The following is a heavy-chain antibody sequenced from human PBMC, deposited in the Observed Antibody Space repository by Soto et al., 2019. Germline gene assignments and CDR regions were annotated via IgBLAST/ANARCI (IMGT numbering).Heavy chain of an antibody. CDR2: ISVYDRDP. J-gene: IGHJ5*02. CDR1: GYIFNSYD. CDR3: VRQPRQLENNWFDP. D-gene: IGHD5-18*01. Sequence: QGQLVQSGAEVKKPGASVKVSCKASGYIFNSYDIAWVRQAPGQGLEWMGWISVYDRDPLYAENFQDRVTMTADTSTNTAYMELRSLGSDDTATYYCVRQPRQLENNWFDPWGQGTLGIVSA. V-gene: IGHV1-18*01.